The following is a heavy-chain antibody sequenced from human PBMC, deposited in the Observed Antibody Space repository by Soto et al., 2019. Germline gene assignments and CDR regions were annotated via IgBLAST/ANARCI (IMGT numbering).Heavy chain of an antibody. CDR1: GFSLSTSGMC. CDR2: IDWDDDK. CDR3: ARDVDTVNGHYYYYYGMDV. D-gene: IGHD5-18*01. J-gene: IGHJ6*02. Sequence: SGPRLVNPTQTLTLTCTFSGFSLSTSGMCVSWIRQPPGKALEWLALIDWDDDKYYSTSLKTRLTISKDTSKNQVVLTMTNMDPVDTATYYCARDVDTVNGHYYYYYGMDVWGQGTTVTVSS. V-gene: IGHV2-70*01.